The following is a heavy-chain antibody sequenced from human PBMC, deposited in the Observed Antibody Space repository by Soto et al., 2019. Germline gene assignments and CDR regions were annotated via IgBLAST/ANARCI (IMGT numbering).Heavy chain of an antibody. CDR1: GFTFSSYA. CDR2: ISGSSGST. CDR3: ARLQSRSYYYYYMDV. V-gene: IGHV3-23*01. J-gene: IGHJ6*03. Sequence: GGSLRLSCAASGFTFSSYAMSWVRQAPGKGLEWVSAISGSSGSTYYADSVKGRFTISRDNAKNSLYLQMNSLRAEDTAVYYCARLQSRSYYYYYMDVWGKGTTVTVSS.